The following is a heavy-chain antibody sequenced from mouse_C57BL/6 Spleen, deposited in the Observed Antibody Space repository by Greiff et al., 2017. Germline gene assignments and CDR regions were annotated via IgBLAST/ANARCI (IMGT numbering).Heavy chain of an antibody. CDR3: AREGLLRPLDY. D-gene: IGHD1-2*01. Sequence: QVQLQQSGAELVKPGASVKISCKASGYAFSSYWMNWVKQRPGKGLEWIGQIYPGDGDTNYNGKFKGKATLTADKSSSTAYMQLSSLTSEDSAVYFCAREGLLRPLDYWGQGTTLTGSS. CDR1: GYAFSSYW. J-gene: IGHJ2*01. CDR2: IYPGDGDT. V-gene: IGHV1-80*01.